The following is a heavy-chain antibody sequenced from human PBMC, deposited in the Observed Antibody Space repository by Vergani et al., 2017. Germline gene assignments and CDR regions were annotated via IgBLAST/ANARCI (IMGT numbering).Heavy chain of an antibody. CDR3: SRGRGYSFGYSDY. CDR1: GFSFGDYA. Sequence: EVQLVESGGGLVPPGRSLRLSCAASGFSFGDYAMTWVRQAPGKGLEWVAFLRNKAYGGTTEYAASVKGRFTISRDDSKRLAYLQLSGLKTEDTAVYFCSRGRGYSFGYSDYWGQGTLVTVSS. CDR2: LRNKAYGGTT. V-gene: IGHV3-49*04. D-gene: IGHD5-18*01. J-gene: IGHJ4*02.